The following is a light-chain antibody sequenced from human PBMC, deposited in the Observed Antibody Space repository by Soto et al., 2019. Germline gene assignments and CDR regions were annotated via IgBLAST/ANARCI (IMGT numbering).Light chain of an antibody. CDR2: GAS. V-gene: IGKV3-11*01. J-gene: IGKJ1*01. CDR3: EQRSSWPRT. CDR1: PSVGRY. Sequence: EIVLTQSPATLSLSPGEGATLACRASPSVGRYLVWYQQKPGQAPRLLIYGASNRATGIPARFSGSGSGTDFTLTISSLEPEDFALYYCEQRSSWPRTFGRGTKVEVK.